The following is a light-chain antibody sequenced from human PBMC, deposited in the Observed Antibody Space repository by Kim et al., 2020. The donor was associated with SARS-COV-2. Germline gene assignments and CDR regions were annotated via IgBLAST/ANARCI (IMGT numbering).Light chain of an antibody. CDR2: WAS. CDR1: QNILYSSNNYDL. V-gene: IGKV4-1*01. CDR3: LQYFITPYT. Sequence: DIVMTQSPDSLAVSLGERATINCKSSQNILYSSNNYDLLAWYQQKPGQPPKVLMYWASTRESGVPDRFSASGSVTDFTLTISSLQAEDVAVYYCLQYFITPYTFGQGTKLEI. J-gene: IGKJ2*01.